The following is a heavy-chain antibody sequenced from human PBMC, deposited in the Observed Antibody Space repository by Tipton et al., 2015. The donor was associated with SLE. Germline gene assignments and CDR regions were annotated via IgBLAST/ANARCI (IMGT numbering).Heavy chain of an antibody. V-gene: IGHV3-66*02. CDR1: GFTVSSNY. Sequence: SLRLSCAATGFTVSSNYMSWVRQAPGKGLEWVSVIYSGGSTYYADSVKGRFTISRDNSKNTLYLQMNSLRAEDTAVYYCARDQHSSSWFVGGLYFQHWGQGTLVTVSS. J-gene: IGHJ1*01. D-gene: IGHD6-13*01. CDR3: ARDQHSSSWFVGGLYFQH. CDR2: IYSGGST.